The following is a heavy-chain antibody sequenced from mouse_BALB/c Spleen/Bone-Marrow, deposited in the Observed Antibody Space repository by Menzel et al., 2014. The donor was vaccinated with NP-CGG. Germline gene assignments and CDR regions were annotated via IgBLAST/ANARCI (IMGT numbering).Heavy chain of an antibody. Sequence: EVMLVESGGGLGKLGGSLKLSCAASGFTFSSYYMSWVRQTPEKRLELVAAINSNGDNTYYPDTVKGRFTISRDNAKNTLYLQMSSLKSEDTALYYCARRGISTSEGVGAMDYWGQGTPVTVSS. D-gene: IGHD1-1*01. CDR1: GFTFSSYY. CDR3: ARRGISTSEGVGAMDY. J-gene: IGHJ4*01. V-gene: IGHV5-6-2*01. CDR2: INSNGDNT.